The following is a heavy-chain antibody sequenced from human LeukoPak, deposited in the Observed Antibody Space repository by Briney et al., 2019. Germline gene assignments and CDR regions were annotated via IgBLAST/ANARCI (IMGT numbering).Heavy chain of an antibody. J-gene: IGHJ1*01. CDR2: ISGSGGST. CDR3: AKFSEVTTAEYLQH. Sequence: GGSLRLSCAASGFTFSSYAMSWVRQAPGKGLEWVSAISGSGGSTYYADSVKGRFTISRDNSKNTLYLQMNSLRAEDTAVYYCAKFSEVTTAEYLQHWGQGTLVTVSS. V-gene: IGHV3-23*01. CDR1: GFTFSSYA. D-gene: IGHD2-21*02.